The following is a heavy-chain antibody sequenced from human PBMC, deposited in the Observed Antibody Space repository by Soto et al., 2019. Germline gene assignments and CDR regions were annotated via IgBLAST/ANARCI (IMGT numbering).Heavy chain of an antibody. CDR1: GYTFTGYY. J-gene: IGHJ4*02. CDR3: ARDGAPDPGIAVAGTVSGMDY. V-gene: IGHV1-2*04. D-gene: IGHD6-19*01. CDR2: INPNSGGT. Sequence: ASVKVSCKASGYTFTGYYMHWVRQAPGQGLEWMGWINPNSGGTNYAQKFQGWVTMTRDTSISTAYMELSRLRSDDTAVYYCARDGAPDPGIAVAGTVSGMDYWGQGTLVTVSS.